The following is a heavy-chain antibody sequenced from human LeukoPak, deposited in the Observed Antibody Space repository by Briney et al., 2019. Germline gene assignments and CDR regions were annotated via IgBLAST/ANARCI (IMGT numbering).Heavy chain of an antibody. J-gene: IGHJ5*02. D-gene: IGHD3-9*01. CDR3: ARADYDILTGP. V-gene: IGHV4-4*07. Sequence: PSETLSLTCTVSGGSISSYDWSWIRQPAGKGLEWIGRTYTSGSTNYNPSLKSRVTMSVDMSKNQFSLKLTSVTAADTAVYYCARADYDILTGPWGQGTLVTVSS. CDR2: TYTSGST. CDR1: GGSISSYD.